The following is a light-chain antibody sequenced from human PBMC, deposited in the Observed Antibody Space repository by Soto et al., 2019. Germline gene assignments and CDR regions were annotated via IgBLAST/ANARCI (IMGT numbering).Light chain of an antibody. V-gene: IGKV1-5*01. CDR3: QQYSSYSWT. J-gene: IGKJ1*01. Sequence: GDRVPITCPASQSISTWLAWYQQKPGKAPKLLIYDASKLESGVPSRFSGSGSGTEFTLTIRSLEPDDFATYYCQQYSSYSWTFGQGTKVEIK. CDR1: QSISTW. CDR2: DAS.